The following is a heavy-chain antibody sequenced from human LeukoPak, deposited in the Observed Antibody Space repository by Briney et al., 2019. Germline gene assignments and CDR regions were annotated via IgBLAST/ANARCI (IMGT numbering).Heavy chain of an antibody. Sequence: GGSLRLSCAASGFTFSSYVMHWVRQAPGKRLEWVAVIWYDGSNKYCADSVKGRFTISRDNSKNTLYLQMNSLRAEDTAVYYCAREGIAVAAASLAFDYWGQGTLVTVSS. CDR2: IWYDGSNK. D-gene: IGHD6-19*01. CDR1: GFTFSSYV. CDR3: AREGIAVAAASLAFDY. J-gene: IGHJ4*02. V-gene: IGHV3-33*08.